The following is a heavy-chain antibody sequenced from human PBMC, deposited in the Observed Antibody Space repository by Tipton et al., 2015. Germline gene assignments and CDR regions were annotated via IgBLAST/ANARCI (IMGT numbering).Heavy chain of an antibody. Sequence: TLSLTCTVSGGSISSSSYYWGWIRQPPGKGLEWIGSVHYSGSTYYNPSLKSRVAISVDTSKNQFFLNLSSVTAADTAVYYCARIRGRYVMDSWGQGTLVTVSS. CDR3: ARIRGRYVMDS. CDR2: VHYSGST. V-gene: IGHV4-39*07. CDR1: GGSISSSSYY. J-gene: IGHJ4*02. D-gene: IGHD3-16*01.